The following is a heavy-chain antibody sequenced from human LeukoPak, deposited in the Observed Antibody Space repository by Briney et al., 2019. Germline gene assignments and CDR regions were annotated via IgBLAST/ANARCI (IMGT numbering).Heavy chain of an antibody. D-gene: IGHD1-26*01. Sequence: SGGSLRLSCAASGFTFSNAWMSWVRRAPGKGLEWVSAISASGGTTYYADSVKGHFTISRDNSKNSLYLQMNSLRAEDTAVYYCARDLLGWELHYFDYWGQGTLVTVSS. J-gene: IGHJ4*02. CDR1: GFTFSNAW. CDR2: ISASGGTT. V-gene: IGHV3-23*01. CDR3: ARDLLGWELHYFDY.